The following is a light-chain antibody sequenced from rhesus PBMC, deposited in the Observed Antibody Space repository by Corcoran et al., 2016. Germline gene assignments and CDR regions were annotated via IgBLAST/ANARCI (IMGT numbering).Light chain of an antibody. Sequence: DIQMTQSPSSLSASIGDTVTITCRSSQNINTYLDWYQQKPGKAPNLLIGKASSLQSGVPSRCSGSESGTDFTLVIRSLQPEDHASYYCLQWYSNPLTFGQGTKVEIK. CDR2: KAS. CDR3: LQWYSNPLT. J-gene: IGKJ1*01. V-gene: IGKV1-22*01. CDR1: QNINTY.